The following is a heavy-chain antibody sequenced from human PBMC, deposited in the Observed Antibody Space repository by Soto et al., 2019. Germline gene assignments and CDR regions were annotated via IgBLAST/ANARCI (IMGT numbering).Heavy chain of an antibody. Sequence: GGSLRLSCAATGFTFSDYYMSWIRQAPGKGLEWVSYISSSGSTIYYADSVKGRFTISRDNAKNSLYLQMNSLRAEDTAVYYCARDMGFGDSYFDYWGQGTLVTVSS. J-gene: IGHJ4*02. D-gene: IGHD3-10*01. CDR1: GFTFSDYY. CDR3: ARDMGFGDSYFDY. V-gene: IGHV3-11*01. CDR2: ISSSGSTI.